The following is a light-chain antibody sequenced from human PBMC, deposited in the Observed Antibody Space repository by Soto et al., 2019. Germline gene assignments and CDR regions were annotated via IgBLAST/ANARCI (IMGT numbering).Light chain of an antibody. V-gene: IGKV3-20*01. Sequence: EIVLTQSPGTLSLSPGEGATLSCRASQSVRSSFLAWYQQKPGQAPSLLIYGASSRATGIPDRFSGGGSGTEFTLTITRLEPEDLAVYYCQQYGSSPTFGGGTKVEIK. J-gene: IGKJ4*01. CDR2: GAS. CDR1: QSVRSSF. CDR3: QQYGSSPT.